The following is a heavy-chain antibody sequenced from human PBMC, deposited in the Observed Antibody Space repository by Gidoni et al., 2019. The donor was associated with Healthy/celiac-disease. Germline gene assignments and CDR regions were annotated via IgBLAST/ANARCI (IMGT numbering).Heavy chain of an antibody. D-gene: IGHD3-10*01. V-gene: IGHV6-1*01. CDR3: ARYRGGLLWFGELSYGFDY. CDR1: GDRGPRNSPA. CDR2: TYYRSKWYN. Sequence: QVQLQQSGPGLGTPSQTLSLTCPICGDRGPRNSPAWNWIRHSPARGLEWLGRTYYRSKWYNDYAVSAKSRITINPDTSTNQFSLQLNSVTPEDTAVYYCARYRGGLLWFGELSYGFDYWGQGTLVTVSS. J-gene: IGHJ4*02.